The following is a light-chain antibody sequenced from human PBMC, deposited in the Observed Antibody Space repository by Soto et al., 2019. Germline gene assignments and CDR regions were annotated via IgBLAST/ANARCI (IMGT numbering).Light chain of an antibody. Sequence: EIVLTQSPGTLSLSPGEGASLSCRASQTISSNFLAWYQQKRGQAPRLLIYGASNRATGIPDRFSGSGSGTDFTLTISSLQSEDFAVYYCQQYNNWPLTFGQGTKVDI. CDR1: QTISSNF. CDR3: QQYNNWPLT. J-gene: IGKJ1*01. CDR2: GAS. V-gene: IGKV3D-15*01.